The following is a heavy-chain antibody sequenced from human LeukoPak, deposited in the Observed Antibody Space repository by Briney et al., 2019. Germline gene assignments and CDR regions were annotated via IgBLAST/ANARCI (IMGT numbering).Heavy chain of an antibody. V-gene: IGHV3-7*05. J-gene: IGHJ6*02. CDR3: TRNEA. Sequence: PGGSLRLSCGGSGFIFSNYWMSWVRQAPGKGLEWVANIKQDGSEKYYVDSVKGRFTISRDNAKNSLYLQMNSLRAEDTAVYYCTRNEAWGQGTTVTVSS. CDR2: IKQDGSEK. CDR1: GFIFSNYW.